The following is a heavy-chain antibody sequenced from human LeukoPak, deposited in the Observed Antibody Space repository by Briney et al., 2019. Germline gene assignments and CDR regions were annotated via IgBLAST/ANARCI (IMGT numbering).Heavy chain of an antibody. Sequence: PGGSLRLSCAASGFTFSSYWMSWVRQAPGKGLEWVANIKQDGSEKYYVDSVKGRFTISRDNAKNSLYLQMNSLRAEDTAVYYCAISYYGDYVNYWGQGTLVTVSS. CDR1: GFTFSSYW. J-gene: IGHJ4*02. CDR3: AISYYGDYVNY. D-gene: IGHD4-17*01. CDR2: IKQDGSEK. V-gene: IGHV3-7*01.